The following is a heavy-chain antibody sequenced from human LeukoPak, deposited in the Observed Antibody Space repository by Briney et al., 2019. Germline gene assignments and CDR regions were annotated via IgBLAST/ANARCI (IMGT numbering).Heavy chain of an antibody. D-gene: IGHD1-26*01. CDR2: INPNGGGT. V-gene: IGHV1-46*01. J-gene: IGHJ4*02. CDR1: GYTFTTLY. CDR3: ARDPSGSWQRFDC. Sequence: ASAKVSCKASGYTFTTLYLHWVRQAPGQGLEWMGVINPNGGGTRYAEKFQGRVTMTRDTSTSTVYMELSSLRSEDTAVYYCARDPSGSWQRFDCWGQGTLVTVSS.